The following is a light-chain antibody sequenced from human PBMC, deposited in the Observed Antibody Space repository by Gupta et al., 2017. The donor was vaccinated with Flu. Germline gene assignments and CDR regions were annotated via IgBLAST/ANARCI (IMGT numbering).Light chain of an antibody. V-gene: IGKV3-15*01. J-gene: IGKJ1*01. Sequence: DIVMTQSPAPLSVSPGEGATLSCRASQRINTFLAWYQQRPGQAPRLLIYCASTRATCIPARFSGSGSETDFTLTSSGLHSEDVSVYYCQEDNNWPRTFGQGTKVEIK. CDR2: CAS. CDR1: QRINTF. CDR3: QEDNNWPRT.